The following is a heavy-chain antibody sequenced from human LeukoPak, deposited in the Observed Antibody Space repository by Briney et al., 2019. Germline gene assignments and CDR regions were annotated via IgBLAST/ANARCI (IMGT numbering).Heavy chain of an antibody. D-gene: IGHD3-3*01. CDR3: SRDAYYDFWTSYPRYFDY. CDR1: GANFSSNW. V-gene: IGHV3-7*01. J-gene: IGHJ4*02. Sequence: PGGCLRLSCAVAGANFSSNWMSWVRQAPGKWLGWVANIQQDGSEEYYVGSVKGRLTISTGKGTLSLYLQMNRLRAEDAVVYYCSRDAYYDFWTSYPRYFDYWGRGTVVIVSS. CDR2: IQQDGSEE.